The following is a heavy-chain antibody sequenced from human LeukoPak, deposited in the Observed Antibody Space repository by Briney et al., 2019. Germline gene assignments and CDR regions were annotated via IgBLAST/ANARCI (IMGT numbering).Heavy chain of an antibody. D-gene: IGHD6-13*01. J-gene: IGHJ4*02. CDR1: GFTFSNAW. CDR3: IAAALFDY. CDR2: ISGSGGST. Sequence: GGSLRLPCAASGFTFSNAWMSWVRQAPGKGLEWVSAISGSGGSTYYADSVKGRFTISRDNSKNTLYLQMNSLRAEDTAVYYCIAAALFDYWGQGTLVTVSS. V-gene: IGHV3-23*01.